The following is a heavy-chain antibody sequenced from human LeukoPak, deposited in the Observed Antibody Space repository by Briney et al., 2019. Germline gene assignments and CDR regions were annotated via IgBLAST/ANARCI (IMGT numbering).Heavy chain of an antibody. CDR2: IYYSGST. J-gene: IGHJ3*02. Sequence: SETLSLTCTVSGGSISSYYWSWIRQPPGKGLEWMGYIYYSGSTNYNPSLKSRVTISVDTSKNQFSLKLSSVTAADTAVYYCARRTTLLWFGEYDAFDIWGQGTMVTVSS. D-gene: IGHD3-10*01. V-gene: IGHV4-59*08. CDR1: GGSISSYY. CDR3: ARRTTLLWFGEYDAFDI.